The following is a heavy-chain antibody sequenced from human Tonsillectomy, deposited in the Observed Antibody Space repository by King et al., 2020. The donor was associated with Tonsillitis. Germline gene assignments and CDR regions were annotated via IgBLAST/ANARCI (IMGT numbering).Heavy chain of an antibody. D-gene: IGHD2-21*02. J-gene: IGHJ6*02. Sequence: VQLVESGGGVFQPGRSLRLSCAASGATFSRYGMHWVRQAPGKGLEWVAAISFEGSNKYYADSAKGRFTISRDNSKNTLYLQMNSLRAEDTAIYYCAKDQHIVVVTTINNYGMDVWGQGTTVTVSS. CDR3: AKDQHIVVVTTINNYGMDV. CDR1: GATFSRYG. V-gene: IGHV3-30*18. CDR2: ISFEGSNK.